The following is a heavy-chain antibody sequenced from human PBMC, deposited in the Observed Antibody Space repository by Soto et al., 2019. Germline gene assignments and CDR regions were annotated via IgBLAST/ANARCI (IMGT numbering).Heavy chain of an antibody. CDR3: ARGSRKQWLVFGYRFGY. D-gene: IGHD6-19*01. CDR2: INHSGST. V-gene: IGHV4-34*01. Sequence: SETLSLTCAVYGGSFSGYYWSWIRQPPGKGLEWIGEINHSGSTNYNPSLKSRITISVDTSKNQFSLKLSSVTAADTAVYYCARGSRKQWLVFGYRFGYWGQGTLVTVSS. CDR1: GGSFSGYY. J-gene: IGHJ4*02.